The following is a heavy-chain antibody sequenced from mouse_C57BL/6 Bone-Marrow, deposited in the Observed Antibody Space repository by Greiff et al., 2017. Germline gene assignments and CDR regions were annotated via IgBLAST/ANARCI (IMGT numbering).Heavy chain of an antibody. V-gene: IGHV1-69*01. D-gene: IGHD2-10*01. Sequence: QVQLQQPGAELVMPGASVKLSCKASGYTFPSYWMHWVKQRPGQGLEWIGEIDPSDSYTNYNQKFKGKSTLTVDKSSSTAYMQLSSLTSEDSAVYYCATYYGQGSWFAYWGKGTLVTVSA. CDR2: IDPSDSYT. J-gene: IGHJ3*01. CDR3: ATYYGQGSWFAY. CDR1: GYTFPSYW.